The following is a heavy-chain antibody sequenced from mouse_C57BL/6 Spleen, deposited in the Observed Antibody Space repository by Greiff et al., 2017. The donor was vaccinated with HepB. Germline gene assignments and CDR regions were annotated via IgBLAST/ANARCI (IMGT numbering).Heavy chain of an antibody. CDR3: ARLKDWDDY. Sequence: VQLQQSGPELVKPGASVKISCKASGYTFTDYYMNWVKQSHGKSLEWIGDINPNNGGTSYNQKFKGKATLTVDKSSSTAYMELRSLTSEDSAVYYCARLKDWDDYWGQGTTLTVSS. V-gene: IGHV1-26*01. CDR2: INPNNGGT. CDR1: GYTFTDYY. J-gene: IGHJ2*01. D-gene: IGHD4-1*01.